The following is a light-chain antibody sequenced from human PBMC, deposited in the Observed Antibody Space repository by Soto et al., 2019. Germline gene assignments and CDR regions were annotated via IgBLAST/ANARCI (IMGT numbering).Light chain of an antibody. CDR3: QQYGSSPWT. V-gene: IGKV3-20*01. J-gene: IGKJ1*01. Sequence: EIVITQSPATLSLSPGERATLSFRASQRVSSYLAWYQQKPGQAPRLLIYGASSRATGIPDRFSGSGSGTDFTLTISRLEPEDFAVYYCQQYGSSPWTFGQGTKVDIK. CDR2: GAS. CDR1: QRVSSY.